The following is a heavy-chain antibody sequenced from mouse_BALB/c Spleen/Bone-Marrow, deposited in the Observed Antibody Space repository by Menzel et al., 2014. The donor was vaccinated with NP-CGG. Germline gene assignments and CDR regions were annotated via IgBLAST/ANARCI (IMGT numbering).Heavy chain of an antibody. D-gene: IGHD2-10*02. CDR3: ARRYANPYYAMDY. CDR2: ISTYYGDA. J-gene: IGHJ4*01. CDR1: GYTFTDYA. V-gene: IGHV1S137*01. Sequence: QVQLQQSGAELVRPGVSVKISCKGSGYTFTDYAMHWVKQSHAKSLEWIGVISTYYGDARYNQNFKGEATMTVDRSSSTAYMELARLTSEDSAIYYCARRYANPYYAMDYWGQGTSVTVSS.